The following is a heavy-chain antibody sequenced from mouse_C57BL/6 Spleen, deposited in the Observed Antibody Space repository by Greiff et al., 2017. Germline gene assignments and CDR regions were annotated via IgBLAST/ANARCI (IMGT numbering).Heavy chain of an antibody. Sequence: QVQLQQSGAELARPGASVKLSCKASGYTFTSYGISWVKQRTGQGLEWIGEIYPRSGNTYYNEKFKGKATLTADKSSSTAYMELRSLTSEDSAVXFCARTVVATPSYWYFDVWGTGTTVTVSS. CDR2: IYPRSGNT. D-gene: IGHD1-1*01. J-gene: IGHJ1*03. V-gene: IGHV1-81*01. CDR3: ARTVVATPSYWYFDV. CDR1: GYTFTSYG.